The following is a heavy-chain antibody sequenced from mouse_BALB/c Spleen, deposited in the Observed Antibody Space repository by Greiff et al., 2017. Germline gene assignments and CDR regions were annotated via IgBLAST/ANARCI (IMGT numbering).Heavy chain of an antibody. Sequence: QVQLQQSGAELMKPGASVKISCKATGYTFSSYWIEWVKQRPGHGLEWIGEILPGSGSTNYNEKFKGKATFTADTSSNTAYMQLSSLTSEDSAVYYCARHYGYDDGAYYAMDYWGQGTSVTVSS. V-gene: IGHV1-9*01. D-gene: IGHD2-2*01. CDR2: ILPGSGST. CDR1: GYTFSSYW. CDR3: ARHYGYDDGAYYAMDY. J-gene: IGHJ4*01.